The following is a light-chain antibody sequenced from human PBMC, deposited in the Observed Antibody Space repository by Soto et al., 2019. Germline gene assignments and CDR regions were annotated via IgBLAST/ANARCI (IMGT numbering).Light chain of an antibody. CDR1: STDFVSYNR. CDR2: EAS. V-gene: IGLV2-18*01. Sequence: QSALTQPPSVSGSPGQSVTISCTGTSTDFVSYNRVSWYQQPPGTAPKLIIYEASNRPSGVPGRFSGSKSGNTASLTISGRQAADEADYYCSLYTSENTYVFGTGTKVTVL. J-gene: IGLJ1*01. CDR3: SLYTSENTYV.